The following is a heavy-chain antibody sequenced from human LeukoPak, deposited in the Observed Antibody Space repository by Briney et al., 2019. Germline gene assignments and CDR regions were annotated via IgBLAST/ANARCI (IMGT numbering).Heavy chain of an antibody. J-gene: IGHJ6*02. V-gene: IGHV1-8*01. CDR3: ARGGAVTMGYYVMDV. D-gene: IGHD4-17*01. CDR2: MNPNSYNT. Sequence: ASVKVSCKASGYTFTSYDINWVRQAPGQGLEWMGWMNPNSYNTGYAQKFQGRVTMTRNTSITTAYMELSSLRSEDTAVYYCARGGAVTMGYYVMDVWGQGTTVTVPS. CDR1: GYTFTSYD.